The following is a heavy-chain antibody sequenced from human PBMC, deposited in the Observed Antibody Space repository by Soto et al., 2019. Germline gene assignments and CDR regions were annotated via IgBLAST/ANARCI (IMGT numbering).Heavy chain of an antibody. V-gene: IGHV1-2*02. Sequence: RASVKVSCKASGYTFTGHYMHWVRQAPGQGLEWMGWINPNSVGTNYAQKFQGRVTMTRDTSISTAYMELSRLRSDDTAVYYCAREPMVRAAHGFDIWGQGTMVTVS. CDR3: AREPMVRAAHGFDI. J-gene: IGHJ3*02. CDR2: INPNSVGT. CDR1: GYTFTGHY. D-gene: IGHD3-10*01.